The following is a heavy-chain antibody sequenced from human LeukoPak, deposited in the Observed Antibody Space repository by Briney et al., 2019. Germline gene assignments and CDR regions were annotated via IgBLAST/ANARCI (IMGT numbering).Heavy chain of an antibody. D-gene: IGHD6-13*01. J-gene: IGHJ4*02. CDR2: IKPDGRDK. CDR1: GLFFSTNW. CDR3: ARDYSSWFPFDY. Sequence: GGSLRLSCAASGLFFSTNWMSWVRQAPGKGLEWVATIKPDGRDKYYVDSVKGRFTMSRDNGKNSLYLQMNSLRAEDTAVYYCARDYSSWFPFDYWGQGTLVTVSS. V-gene: IGHV3-7*01.